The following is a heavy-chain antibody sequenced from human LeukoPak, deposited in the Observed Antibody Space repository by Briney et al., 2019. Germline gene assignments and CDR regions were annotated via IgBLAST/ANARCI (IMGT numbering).Heavy chain of an antibody. D-gene: IGHD2-15*01. CDR3: ARDTRGYCSGGSCYFAWFDP. Sequence: SVKVSCKTSGYSFIDYYIHWMRQAPGQGLEWMGRIIPILGIANYAQKFQGRVTITADKSTSTAYMELSSLRSEDTAVYYCARDTRGYCSGGSCYFAWFDPWGQGTLVTVSS. CDR2: IIPILGIA. CDR1: GYSFIDYY. V-gene: IGHV1-69*04. J-gene: IGHJ5*02.